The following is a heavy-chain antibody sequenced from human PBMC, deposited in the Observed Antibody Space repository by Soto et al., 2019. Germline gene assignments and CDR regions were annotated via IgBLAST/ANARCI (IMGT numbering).Heavy chain of an antibody. CDR3: AKDVFSGGWYNYFDP. D-gene: IGHD1-26*01. J-gene: IGHJ5*02. V-gene: IGHV3-30*18. Sequence: QVQLVESGGGVVQPGRSLRLSCAASGFTVNNFGMHWVRQAPGKGPEWVAMISHDGTAKYYADSVKGRFTISRDNSKNTLYLQMNTLRTEDTAVYYCAKDVFSGGWYNYFDPCGEGTLVTVSS. CDR2: ISHDGTAK. CDR1: GFTVNNFG.